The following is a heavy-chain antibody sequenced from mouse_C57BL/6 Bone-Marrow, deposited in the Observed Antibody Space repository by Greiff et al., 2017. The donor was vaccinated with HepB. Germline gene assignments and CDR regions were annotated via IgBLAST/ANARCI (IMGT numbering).Heavy chain of an antibody. J-gene: IGHJ2*01. CDR2: INPYNGGT. V-gene: IGHV1-19*01. D-gene: IGHD2-1*01. CDR3: ARGGGNYGY. Sequence: EVQLQQSGPVLVKPGASVKMSCKASGYTFTDYYMNWVKQSHGKSLEWIGVINPYNGGTSYNQKFKGKATLTVDKSSSTAYMELNSLTSEDSAVYYCARGGGNYGYWGQGTTLTVSS. CDR1: GYTFTDYY.